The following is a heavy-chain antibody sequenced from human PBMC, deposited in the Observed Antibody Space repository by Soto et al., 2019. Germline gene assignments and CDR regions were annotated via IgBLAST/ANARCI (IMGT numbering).Heavy chain of an antibody. CDR3: ACRDY. V-gene: IGHV4-59*01. CDR2: IYHSGST. Sequence: SETLSLTCTVSGGSIRSYYWSWIRQPPGKGLEWIGYIYHSGSTNYNPSLKSRVTISVDTSKNQFSLKLSSVNAADTAVYYCACRDYWGQGTLVTVSS. J-gene: IGHJ4*02. CDR1: GGSIRSYY.